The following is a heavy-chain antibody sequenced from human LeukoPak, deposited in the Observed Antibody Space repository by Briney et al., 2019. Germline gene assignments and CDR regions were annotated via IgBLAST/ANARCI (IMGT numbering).Heavy chain of an antibody. Sequence: SQTLSLTCAVSGDSVSSDGYSWSWIRQPPGKGLEWIGYIYHGGSTYYNPYLKSRVTISIDRSKNQFSLRLNSVTAADTAVYYCATRGIGVGWFGPWGQGTLVTVSS. CDR2: IYHGGST. CDR1: GDSVSSDGYS. CDR3: ATRGIGVGWFGP. J-gene: IGHJ5*02. D-gene: IGHD2-21*01. V-gene: IGHV4-30-2*01.